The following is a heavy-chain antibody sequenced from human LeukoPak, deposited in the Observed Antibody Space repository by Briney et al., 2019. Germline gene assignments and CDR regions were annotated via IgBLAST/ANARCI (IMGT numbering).Heavy chain of an antibody. D-gene: IGHD1-1*01. Sequence: GGSLRLSCAASGFTFSHYSMHWVRQAPGKGLEYVSAINSNGDDTYYVNSVKGRFTISRDNSKNTLYLQMGSLRAEDTAVYYCARGTGTDVWGKGTTVTVSS. CDR2: INSNGDDT. V-gene: IGHV3-64*01. CDR3: ARGTGTDV. CDR1: GFTFSHYS. J-gene: IGHJ6*04.